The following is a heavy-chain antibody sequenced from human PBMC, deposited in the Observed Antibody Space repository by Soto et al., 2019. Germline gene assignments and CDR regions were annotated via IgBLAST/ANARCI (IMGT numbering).Heavy chain of an antibody. V-gene: IGHV4-61*01. J-gene: IGHJ4*02. CDR3: ARRWGRTFDY. CDR1: GGSVSSGSYY. Sequence: PSETLSLTCTVSGGSVSSGSYYWSWIRQPPGKGLEWIGYIYYSGSTYYNPSLKSRVTISVDTSKNQFSLKLSSVTAADTAVYYCARRWGRTFDYWGQGTLVTVSS. CDR2: IYYSGST. D-gene: IGHD7-27*01.